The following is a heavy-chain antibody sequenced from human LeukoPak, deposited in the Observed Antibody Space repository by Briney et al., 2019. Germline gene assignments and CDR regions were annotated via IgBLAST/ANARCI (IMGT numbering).Heavy chain of an antibody. D-gene: IGHD3-9*01. CDR2: ISAYNGNT. Sequence: ASVKVSCKASGYTFTSYGISWVRQAPGQGLEWMGWISAYNGNTNYAQKLQGRVTMTTDTSTSTAYMELRSLRPDDTAVYYCASLTSGPGYASNYYYMDVWGKGTTVTVSS. CDR1: GYTFTSYG. V-gene: IGHV1-18*01. J-gene: IGHJ6*03. CDR3: ASLTSGPGYASNYYYMDV.